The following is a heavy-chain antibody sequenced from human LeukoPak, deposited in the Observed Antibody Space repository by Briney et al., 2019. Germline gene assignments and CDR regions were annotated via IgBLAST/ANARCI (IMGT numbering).Heavy chain of an antibody. CDR1: GGSIRSSNSS. D-gene: IGHD2-15*01. CDR2: IYYSGST. J-gene: IGHJ4*02. CDR3: ARVVRYFVVVVAYYFDY. V-gene: IGHV4-39*07. Sequence: SETLSLTCTVSGGSIRSSNSSWGWIRQPPGRGLEWIGSIYYSGSTSYNPSLKRRVTISLDTSKNQFSLKLTSVTAADTAVYFCARVVRYFVVVVAYYFDYWGQGTLVTVSS.